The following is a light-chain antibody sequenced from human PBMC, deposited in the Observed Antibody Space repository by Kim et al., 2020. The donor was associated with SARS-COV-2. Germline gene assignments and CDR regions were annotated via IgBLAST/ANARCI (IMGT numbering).Light chain of an antibody. CDR3: QSYDSSAWV. Sequence: NFMLTQPHSVSESPGKTVTISCTRTSGGIASDFVQWYQQRPGSAPTTVIYEDSQRPSGVPDRFSGSIDSSSNSASLTISGLKTEDEADYYCQSYDSSAWVFGGGTQLTVL. J-gene: IGLJ3*02. CDR1: SGGIASDF. CDR2: EDS. V-gene: IGLV6-57*04.